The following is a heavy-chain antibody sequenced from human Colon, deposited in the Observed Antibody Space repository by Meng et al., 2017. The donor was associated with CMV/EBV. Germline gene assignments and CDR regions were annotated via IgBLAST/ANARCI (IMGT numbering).Heavy chain of an antibody. CDR2: IDALGDK. V-gene: IGHV3-13*01. J-gene: IGHJ3*01. CDR1: GFTISNFA. CDR3: ARSRGNDAFDV. D-gene: IGHD4-23*01. Sequence: GGSLRLSCAASGFTISNFAFHWVRQVTGKGLEWVSTIDALGDKYYRGSVKGRFMISKENADNSLYLQMNSLAIGDTAMYFCARSRGNDAFDVWGQGTMVTVSS.